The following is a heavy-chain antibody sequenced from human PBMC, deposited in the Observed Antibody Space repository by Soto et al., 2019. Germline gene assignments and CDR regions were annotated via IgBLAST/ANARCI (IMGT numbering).Heavy chain of an antibody. J-gene: IGHJ6*02. Sequence: SETLSLTCSVSGGSISSGDYYWSWIRQPPGKGLEWIGYIYYSGSTYYNPSLKSRVTISVDTSKNQFSLKLSSVTAADTAVYYCARLDTYYYYGMDVWGQGTTVTVSS. V-gene: IGHV4-30-4*01. CDR3: ARLDTYYYYGMDV. CDR1: GGSISSGDYY. CDR2: IYYSGST. D-gene: IGHD5-18*01.